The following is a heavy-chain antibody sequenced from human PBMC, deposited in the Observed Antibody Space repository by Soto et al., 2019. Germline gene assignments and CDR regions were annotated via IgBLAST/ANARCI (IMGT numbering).Heavy chain of an antibody. CDR2: INSDGSTK. V-gene: IGHV3-74*01. CDR3: VRDRGSPESFDS. Sequence: EVQLVESGGGLVQPGESLRLSCAASGFPFTPFWMHWVRQAPGKGLEWLSHINSDGSTKVYADSVKGRFSISRDNAKNTLSLQQNSLKVEDTAVYYCVRDRGSPESFDSWGRGTMVTVSS. CDR1: GFPFTPFW. D-gene: IGHD3-16*01. J-gene: IGHJ3*01.